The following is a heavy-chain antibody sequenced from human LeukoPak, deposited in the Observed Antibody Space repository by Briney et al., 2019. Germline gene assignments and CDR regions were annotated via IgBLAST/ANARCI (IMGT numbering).Heavy chain of an antibody. D-gene: IGHD2-2*01. CDR3: ARYCSSTSCYHDAFDI. CDR1: GFTFSSYS. Sequence: GGSLRLSCAASGFTFSSYSMNWVRQAPGRGLEWVSSISSSSSYIYYADSVKGRFTISRDNAKNSLYLQMNSLRAEDTAVYYCARYCSSTSCYHDAFDIWGQGTMVTVSS. V-gene: IGHV3-21*01. CDR2: ISSSSSYI. J-gene: IGHJ3*02.